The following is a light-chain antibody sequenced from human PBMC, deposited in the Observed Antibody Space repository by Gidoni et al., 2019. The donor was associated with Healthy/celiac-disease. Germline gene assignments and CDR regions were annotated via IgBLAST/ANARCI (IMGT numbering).Light chain of an antibody. J-gene: IGLJ2*01. CDR3: QSYDSSLSAVV. Sequence: QSVLPQPPPLPLAPGPRVTIACTGSSSNIGAGYDVHWYHQLPGTAPKLLIYGNSNRPSGVPDRFSGSKSGTSASLAITGLQAEDEADYYCQSYDSSLSAVVFGGGTKLTVL. V-gene: IGLV1-40*01. CDR1: SSNIGAGYD. CDR2: GNS.